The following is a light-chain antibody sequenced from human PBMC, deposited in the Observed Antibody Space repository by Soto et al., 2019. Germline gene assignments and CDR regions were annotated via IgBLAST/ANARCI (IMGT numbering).Light chain of an antibody. J-gene: IGKJ5*01. Sequence: DIQMTQSPSTLSASVGDRVTTTCRASQSISSWLAWYQQKPGKAPKLLIYDASSLESGVPSRFSGSGSGTEFTLTISSLQPDDVATYYCQQSETYPLTLGQGTRLEIK. CDR1: QSISSW. V-gene: IGKV1-5*01. CDR2: DAS. CDR3: QQSETYPLT.